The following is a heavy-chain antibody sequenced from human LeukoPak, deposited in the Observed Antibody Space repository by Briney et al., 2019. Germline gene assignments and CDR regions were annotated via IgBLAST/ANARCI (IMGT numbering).Heavy chain of an antibody. D-gene: IGHD3-10*01. V-gene: IGHV4-61*09. J-gene: IGHJ4*02. Sequence: PSETLSLTCTVSGGSISSGSYDWYWIRQPAWKGLEWIGHLYTSGSMSYNPSLKSRVTISVDTSKNQFSLKLTSVTAADTAVYYCTKGRGIWGQGTLVTVSS. CDR2: LYTSGSM. CDR3: TKGRGI. CDR1: GGSISSGSYD.